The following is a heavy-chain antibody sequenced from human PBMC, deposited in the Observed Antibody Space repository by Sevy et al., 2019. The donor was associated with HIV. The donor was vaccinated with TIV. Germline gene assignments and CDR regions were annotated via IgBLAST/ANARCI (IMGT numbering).Heavy chain of an antibody. CDR2: ISAYNGNT. J-gene: IGHJ6*02. D-gene: IGHD2-15*01. CDR1: GYTFTSYG. V-gene: IGHV1-18*01. CDR3: ARDLYCSGGSCYSMGHYYYYGMDV. Sequence: ASVKVSCKASGYTFTSYGISWVRQAPGQGLEWMGWISAYNGNTNYAQKLQGRVTMTTDTSTSTAYMELRSLRSDDTAVYYCARDLYCSGGSCYSMGHYYYYGMDVWGQWTTVTVSS.